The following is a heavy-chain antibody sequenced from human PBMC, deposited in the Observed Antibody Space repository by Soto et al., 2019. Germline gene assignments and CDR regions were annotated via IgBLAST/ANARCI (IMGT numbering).Heavy chain of an antibody. Sequence: PGGSLRLSCAASGFTFSSYGMHWVRQAPGKGLEWVAVIWYDGSNKYYADSVKGRFTISRDNSKNTLYLQMNSLRAEDTAVYYCARENYGDYVRDGYYYYYMDVWGKGTTVTVSS. CDR3: ARENYGDYVRDGYYYYYMDV. D-gene: IGHD4-17*01. CDR2: IWYDGSNK. J-gene: IGHJ6*03. V-gene: IGHV3-33*01. CDR1: GFTFSSYG.